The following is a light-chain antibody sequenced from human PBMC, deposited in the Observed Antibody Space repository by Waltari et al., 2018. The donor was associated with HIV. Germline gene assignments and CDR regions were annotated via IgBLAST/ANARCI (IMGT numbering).Light chain of an antibody. V-gene: IGLV2-14*01. CDR3: SSYTSTITVV. CDR1: HSNLVSHNY. Sequence: QSDLTQPASESGSPGQSVTISCTATHSNLVSHNYVSWYQQHPGKSPKRILFAVSNRPSGVSNRFSGSKSGNTASLTISGLQAEDEADYYCSSYTSTITVVFGGGTKVTVL. J-gene: IGLJ2*01. CDR2: AVS.